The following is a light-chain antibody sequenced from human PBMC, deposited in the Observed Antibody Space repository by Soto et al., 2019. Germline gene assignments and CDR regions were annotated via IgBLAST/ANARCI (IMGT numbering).Light chain of an antibody. J-gene: IGKJ4*01. Sequence: DIQLTQSPSFLSASIGDRVTITCRASQGINSNLAWYQQKPGKVPKVLIYGASTLQSGVPSRFSGSGSGTEFTLTLSSRRPEDFATYYCQQLNNNPLTFGGGTKVEIK. CDR2: GAS. CDR1: QGINSN. V-gene: IGKV1-9*01. CDR3: QQLNNNPLT.